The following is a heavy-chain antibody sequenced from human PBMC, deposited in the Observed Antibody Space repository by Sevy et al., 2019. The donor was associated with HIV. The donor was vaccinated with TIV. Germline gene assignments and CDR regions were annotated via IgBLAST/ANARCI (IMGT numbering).Heavy chain of an antibody. V-gene: IGHV3-49*03. D-gene: IGHD3-10*01. CDR1: GFTFGDYA. CDR3: TREAWFGELFLDY. CDR2: IRSKAYCGTT. J-gene: IGHJ4*02. Sequence: GGSLRLSCTASGFTFGDYAMSWFRQAPGKGLEWVGFIRSKAYCGTTEYAASVKGRFTISRDDSKSIAYLQMNSLKTEDTAVYYCTREAWFGELFLDYWGQGTLVTVSS.